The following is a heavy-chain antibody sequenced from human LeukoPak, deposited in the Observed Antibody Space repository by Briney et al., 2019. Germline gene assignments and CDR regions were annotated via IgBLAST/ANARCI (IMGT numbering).Heavy chain of an antibody. CDR3: ATGAVAGRGFDY. J-gene: IGHJ4*02. Sequence: GGSLRLSCAASGFTFSSYGMSWVRQAPGKGLEWVSAISGSGGSTYYADSVKGRFTISRDNSKNTLYLQMNSLRAEDTAVYYCATGAVAGRGFDYWGQGTLVTVSS. CDR2: ISGSGGST. V-gene: IGHV3-23*01. CDR1: GFTFSSYG. D-gene: IGHD6-19*01.